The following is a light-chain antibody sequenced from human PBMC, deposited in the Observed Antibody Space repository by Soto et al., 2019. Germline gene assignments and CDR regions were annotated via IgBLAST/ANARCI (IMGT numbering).Light chain of an antibody. CDR1: SSVVGGYNY. V-gene: IGLV2-11*01. J-gene: IGLJ1*01. CDR2: DVT. CDR3: CSYAGSYIYV. Sequence: SALTQPRSVSGSPGQSVTISCTGTSSVVGGYNYVSWYQQHPDKAPKVMIYDVTKRPSGVPDRFSGSKSGNTASLTISGLQAEDEADYYCCSYAGSYIYVFGTGTKVTVL.